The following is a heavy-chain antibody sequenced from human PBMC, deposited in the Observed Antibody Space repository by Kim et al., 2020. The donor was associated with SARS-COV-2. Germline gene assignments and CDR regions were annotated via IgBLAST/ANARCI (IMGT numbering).Heavy chain of an antibody. V-gene: IGHV3-7*01. J-gene: IGHJ4*02. Sequence: GGSLRLSCAASGFTFSGYSMHWVRQTPVKRLEWVADITHDGSKKYYVDSVKGRFTISRDNAVNTLDLQINSLRTEDTAVYYCAKASSSYGGQ. D-gene: IGHD2-2*01. CDR3: AKASSSY. CDR2: ITHDGSKK. CDR1: GFTFSGYS.